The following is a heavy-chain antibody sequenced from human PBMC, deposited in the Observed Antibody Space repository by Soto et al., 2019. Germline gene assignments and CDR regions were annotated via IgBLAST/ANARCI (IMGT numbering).Heavy chain of an antibody. CDR1: GGTFSSYA. CDR2: IIPIFGTA. Sequence: QVQLVQSGAEVKKPGSSVKVSCKASGGTFSSYAISWVRQAPGHGLEWMGGIIPIFGTANYAQKFQGIVTITSDESTSTAYMELSSLRSEDTAVYYCARAVIRYFDWLSSYYFDYWGQGTLVTVSS. D-gene: IGHD3-9*01. CDR3: ARAVIRYFDWLSSYYFDY. J-gene: IGHJ4*02. V-gene: IGHV1-69*01.